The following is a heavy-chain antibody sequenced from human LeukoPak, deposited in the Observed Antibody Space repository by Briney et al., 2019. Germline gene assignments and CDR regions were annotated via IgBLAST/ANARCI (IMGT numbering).Heavy chain of an antibody. D-gene: IGHD3-10*01. J-gene: IGHJ4*02. V-gene: IGHV3-23*01. CDR3: AGETGSQRGSFFVS. CDR2: ISGSGGTT. Sequence: PGGSLRLSCVASGFTFSSYAMIWVRQAPGKGLEWVSSISGSGGTTFYADSVKGRFTISRDNSKNTLYLQMNSLRGDDTAVYYCAGETGSQRGSFFVSWGQGTLVTVSS. CDR1: GFTFSSYA.